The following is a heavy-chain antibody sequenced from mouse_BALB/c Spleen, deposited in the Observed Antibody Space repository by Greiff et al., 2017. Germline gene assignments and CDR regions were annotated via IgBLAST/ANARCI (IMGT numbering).Heavy chain of an antibody. CDR1: GFNIKDTY. CDR2: IDPANGNT. CDR3: ARVGHPLYAMEY. V-gene: IGHV14-3*02. Sequence: EVKLVESGAELVKPGASVKLSCTASGFNIKDTYMHWVKQRPEQGLEWIGRIDPANGNTKYDPKFQGKATITADTSSNTAYLQLSSLTSEDTAVYYCARVGHPLYAMEYWGQGTSVTVSS. J-gene: IGHJ4*01.